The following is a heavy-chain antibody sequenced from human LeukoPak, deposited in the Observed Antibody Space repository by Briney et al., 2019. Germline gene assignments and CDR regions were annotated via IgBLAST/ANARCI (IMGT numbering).Heavy chain of an antibody. CDR1: GYTFISYG. Sequence: ASVKVSCKASGYTFISYGISWVRQAPGQGLEWMGWISAYNGNTNYAQKLQGRVTMTTDTSTSTAYMELRSLRSDDTTVYYWAIAPGEYFDSRGYSRENFHDWGQGALVTVSS. V-gene: IGHV1-18*01. J-gene: IGHJ4*02. CDR2: ISAYNGNT. CDR3: AIAPGEYFDSRGYSRENFHD. D-gene: IGHD3-22*01.